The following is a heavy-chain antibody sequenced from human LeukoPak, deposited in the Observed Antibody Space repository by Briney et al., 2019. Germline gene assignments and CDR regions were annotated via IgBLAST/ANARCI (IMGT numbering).Heavy chain of an antibody. CDR2: IYYTGST. J-gene: IGHJ4*02. V-gene: IGHV4-39*01. CDR3: ASPRGGFYHFEF. Sequence: PSETLSLTCAVSGGSISSSNYCWGWIRQPPGKGMEWIGNIYYTGSTYYSPSLKSRVTISVDTPKNQFSLKLSSVTAADTAVYYCASPRGGFYHFEFWGQGILVTVSS. CDR1: GGSISSSNYC. D-gene: IGHD3-10*01.